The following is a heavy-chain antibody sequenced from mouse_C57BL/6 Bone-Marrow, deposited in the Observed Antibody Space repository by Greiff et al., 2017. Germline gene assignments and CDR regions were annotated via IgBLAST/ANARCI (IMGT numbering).Heavy chain of an antibody. CDR3: ASHYYGSSRYWYFDV. J-gene: IGHJ1*03. V-gene: IGHV1-36*01. Sequence: EVQLLESGPVLVKPGPSVKISCKASGFTFTDYYMHWVKQSHGKSLEWIGLVYPYNGGTSYNQKFKGKATLTVDTSSSTAYMELNSLTSEDSAVYYCASHYYGSSRYWYFDVWGTGTTDTVSS. D-gene: IGHD1-1*01. CDR2: VYPYNGGT. CDR1: GFTFTDYY.